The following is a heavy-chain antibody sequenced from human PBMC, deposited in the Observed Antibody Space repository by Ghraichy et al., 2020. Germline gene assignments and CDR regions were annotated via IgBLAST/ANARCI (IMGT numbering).Heavy chain of an antibody. Sequence: SETLSLTCTVSGGSISSSSYYWGWIRQPPGKGLEWIGSIYYSGSTYYNPSLKSRVTISVDTSKNQFSLKLSSVTAADTAVYYCARLSVAGTVGYWGQGTLVTVSS. CDR2: IYYSGST. D-gene: IGHD6-19*01. J-gene: IGHJ4*02. CDR1: GGSISSSSYY. V-gene: IGHV4-39*01. CDR3: ARLSVAGTVGY.